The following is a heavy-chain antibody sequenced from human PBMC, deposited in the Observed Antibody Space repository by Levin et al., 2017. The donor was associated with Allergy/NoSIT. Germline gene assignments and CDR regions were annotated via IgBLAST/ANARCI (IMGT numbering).Heavy chain of an antibody. Sequence: LSLTCEDSGFTFSRSWMHWVRQAPGKGLVWVSRINSDGSSTSYADSVKGRFTISRDNTYNTLYLEMKSLRVEDTAVYYCARDPGSGGFQMDVWGQGTTVSVSS. J-gene: IGHJ6*02. CDR1: GFTFSRSW. D-gene: IGHD6-25*01. V-gene: IGHV3-74*01. CDR2: INSDGSST. CDR3: ARDPGSGGFQMDV.